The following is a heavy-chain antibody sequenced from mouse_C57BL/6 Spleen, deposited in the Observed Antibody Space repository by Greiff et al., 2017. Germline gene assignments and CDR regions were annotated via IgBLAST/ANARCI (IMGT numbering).Heavy chain of an antibody. V-gene: IGHV1-85*01. D-gene: IGHD1-1*01. CDR2: IYPRDGST. CDR1: GYTFTSYE. Sequence: VQLQQPGPELVKPGASVKLSCKASGYTFTSYEINWVKQRPGQGLEWIGWIYPRDGSTKYNEKFKGKATLPVDTSSSTAYMELHSLTSEDSAVYFCARDYGSSYFDYWGQGTTLTVSS. J-gene: IGHJ2*01. CDR3: ARDYGSSYFDY.